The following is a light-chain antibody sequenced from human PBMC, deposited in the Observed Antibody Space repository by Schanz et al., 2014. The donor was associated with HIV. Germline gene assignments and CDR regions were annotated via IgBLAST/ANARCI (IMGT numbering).Light chain of an antibody. CDR1: QSVSSS. CDR2: GAF. V-gene: IGKV3-15*01. J-gene: IGKJ2*01. CDR3: QQYSDWPPST. Sequence: EVVLTQSPATLSVSLGERATLSCRASQSVSSSLAWYQHKPGQAPRLLIYGAFTRATGIPVRFSGRGSGTEFTLTISGLQSEDFALYYCQQYSDWPPSTFGQGTKVEIK.